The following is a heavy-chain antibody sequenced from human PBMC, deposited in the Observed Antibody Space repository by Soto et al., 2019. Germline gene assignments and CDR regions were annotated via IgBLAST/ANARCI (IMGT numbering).Heavy chain of an antibody. D-gene: IGHD4-4*01. J-gene: IGHJ4*02. CDR1: GGSISSSSYY. Sequence: SETLSLTCTVSGGSISSSSYYWGWIRQPPGKGLEWIGSIYYSGSTYYNPSLKSRVTISVDTSKNQFSLKLGSVTAADTAVYYCARHVGATPPVSNYGSSDYWGQGTLVTVSS. CDR2: IYYSGST. V-gene: IGHV4-39*01. CDR3: ARHVGATPPVSNYGSSDY.